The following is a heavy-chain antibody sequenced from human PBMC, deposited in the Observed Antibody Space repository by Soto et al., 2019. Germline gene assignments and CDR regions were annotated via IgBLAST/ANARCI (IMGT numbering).Heavy chain of an antibody. V-gene: IGHV3-23*01. CDR3: AKTNRFLEWSRPQDAFDI. J-gene: IGHJ3*02. CDR1: GFTFSSYA. CDR2: ISGSGGST. Sequence: EVQLLESGGGLVQPGGSLRLSCAASGFTFSSYAMSWVRQAPGKGLEWVSAISGSGGSTYYADSVKGRFTISRDNSKNTLYLQMNSLRAEDTDVYYCAKTNRFLEWSRPQDAFDIWGQGTMVTVSS. D-gene: IGHD3-3*01.